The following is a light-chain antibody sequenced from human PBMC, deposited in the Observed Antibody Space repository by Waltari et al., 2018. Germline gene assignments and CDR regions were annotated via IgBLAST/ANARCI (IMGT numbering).Light chain of an antibody. J-gene: IGLJ3*02. CDR2: VNSDGSH. V-gene: IGLV4-69*01. Sequence: QLVLTQSPSASASLGASVKLTCTLSSGHSSNVIAWLQQQPEKGPRYLMKVNSDGSHSKGDKIPDRFSGSSSGTEHYLTISSLQSEDEADYYCQTGSHGTWVFGGGTKLTVL. CDR3: QTGSHGTWV. CDR1: SGHSSNV.